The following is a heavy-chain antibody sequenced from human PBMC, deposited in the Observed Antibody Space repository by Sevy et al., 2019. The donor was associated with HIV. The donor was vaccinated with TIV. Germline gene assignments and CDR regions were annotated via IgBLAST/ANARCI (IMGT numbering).Heavy chain of an antibody. J-gene: IGHJ4*02. CDR1: GYTFTSYD. D-gene: IGHD2-21*02. CDR3: ARGRGNLVTLDY. V-gene: IGHV1-8*03. Sequence: ASVKVSCTASGYTFTSYDLNWVRQATGQGLEWMGWLNPNSGNTGYAQKFQGRVTITRDTSIGTAYMELSDLRSEDTAVYYWARGRGNLVTLDYWGQGTLVTVSS. CDR2: LNPNSGNT.